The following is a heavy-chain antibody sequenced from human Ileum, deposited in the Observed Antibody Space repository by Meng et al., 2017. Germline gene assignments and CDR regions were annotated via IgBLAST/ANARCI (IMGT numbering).Heavy chain of an antibody. CDR2: IHYSGKT. Sequence: GSLRLSCNVSGGSISPYYWTWIRQPPGKGLEWIGYIHYSGKTNYNPSLKSRVTISLDTSKNQFSLKLSSVTAADTALYFCARDRSSFSSGWYDYWGQGTLVTVSS. D-gene: IGHD6-19*01. J-gene: IGHJ4*02. CDR3: ARDRSSFSSGWYDY. V-gene: IGHV4-59*01. CDR1: GGSISPYY.